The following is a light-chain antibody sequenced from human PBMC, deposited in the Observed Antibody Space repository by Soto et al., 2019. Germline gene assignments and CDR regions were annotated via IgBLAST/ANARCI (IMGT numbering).Light chain of an antibody. CDR1: HIGSKS. CDR3: QVWDSRSEHWV. V-gene: IGLV3-21*02. CDR2: DDS. Sequence: SYELTQSPSVSVAPGQTARITCGGNHIGSKSVHWYQQKPGQAPVAVVYDDSDRPSGIPERFSGSNSGNKATLTISSVEAGDEAYCYCQVWDSRSEHWVFGGGTKRTGL. J-gene: IGLJ3*02.